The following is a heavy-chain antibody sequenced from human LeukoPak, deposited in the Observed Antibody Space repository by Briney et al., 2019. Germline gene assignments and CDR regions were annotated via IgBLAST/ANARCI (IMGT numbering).Heavy chain of an antibody. CDR1: GYTFTRHY. J-gene: IGHJ5*02. D-gene: IGHD6-19*01. CDR3: ARERGVAVAGEGVDP. Sequence: GASVKVSCKASGYTFTRHYIQWVRQAPGQGLEWMGIINPSGGSTSYAQKFQGRVTMTRGTSTSTVYMELSSLRSEDTAVYYCARERGVAVAGEGVDPWGQGTLVTVSS. V-gene: IGHV1-46*01. CDR2: INPSGGST.